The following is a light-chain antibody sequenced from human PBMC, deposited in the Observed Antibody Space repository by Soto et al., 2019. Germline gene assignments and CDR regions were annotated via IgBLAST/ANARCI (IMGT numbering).Light chain of an antibody. CDR1: NIGDKS. Sequence: SYELTQPPSVSVAPGKTARITCGGNNIGDKSVHWYQQKPGQAPVLVIFYDSARPSGIPERFSGSNSGNTATLTISRVEAGDEADYYCQVWDSSSDHVVFGGGTKVTV. CDR2: YDS. J-gene: IGLJ2*01. V-gene: IGLV3-21*04. CDR3: QVWDSSSDHVV.